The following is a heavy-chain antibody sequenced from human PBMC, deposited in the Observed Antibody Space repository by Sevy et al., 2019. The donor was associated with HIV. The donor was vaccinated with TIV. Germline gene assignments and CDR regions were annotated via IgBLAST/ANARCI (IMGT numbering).Heavy chain of an antibody. V-gene: IGHV3-30*04. J-gene: IGHJ6*02. CDR1: GFTISRYG. CDR2: ISNDGSKT. CDR3: ARCSSYYCFYYGMDV. Sequence: GGSLRLSCEASGFTISRYGLHWVRQAPGKGLEWMSGISNDGSKTDYADAVRGRFIISGDNSKNILHLQMSNLSPEDTAVYHGARCSSYYCFYYGMDVWGQGTTVTVSS. D-gene: IGHD2-2*01.